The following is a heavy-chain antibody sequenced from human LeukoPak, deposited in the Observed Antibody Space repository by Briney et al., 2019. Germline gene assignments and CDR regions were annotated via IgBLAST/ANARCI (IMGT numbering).Heavy chain of an antibody. CDR3: TTEGWLLTSQRYYFDY. CDR1: GFTFSNAW. CDR2: TKSKTDGGTT. D-gene: IGHD5-12*01. V-gene: IGHV3-15*01. Sequence: PGGSLRLSCAASGFTFSNAWMSWVRQAPGKGLEWVGRTKSKTDGGTTDYAAPVKGRFTISRDDSKNTLYLQMNSLKTEDTAVYYCTTEGWLLTSQRYYFDYWGQGTLVTVSS. J-gene: IGHJ4*02.